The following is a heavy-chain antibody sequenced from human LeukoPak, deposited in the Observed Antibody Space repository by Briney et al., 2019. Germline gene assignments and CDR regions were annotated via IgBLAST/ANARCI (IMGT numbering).Heavy chain of an antibody. CDR1: GFAFDEHG. Sequence: SGGSLRLSCTASGFAFDEHGMSWVRQVPGKGLERVSGINWGGGSTGYADPLRGRFTISRDNAKNSLYLQMDSLRAEDTALYYCARAPITSPFYFDYWGQGTLVTVSS. V-gene: IGHV3-20*04. CDR3: ARAPITSPFYFDY. J-gene: IGHJ4*02. CDR2: INWGGGST. D-gene: IGHD2-2*01.